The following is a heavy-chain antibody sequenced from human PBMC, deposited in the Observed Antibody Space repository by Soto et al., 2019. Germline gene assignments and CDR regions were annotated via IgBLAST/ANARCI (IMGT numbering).Heavy chain of an antibody. CDR3: VKSRGGNNFDFFD. CDR2: VRGNGDPP. D-gene: IGHD2-15*01. V-gene: IGHV3-64D*06. CDR1: GFTFSSYA. Sequence: PGGSLRLSCSTSGFTFSSYAMHWVRQSPGKGLEYISGVRGNGDPPFYADSVKGGFTISRDNSKNTVYLQMSSLSADDAAVYYCVKSRGGNNFDFFDWGQGTLVTVSS. J-gene: IGHJ4*02.